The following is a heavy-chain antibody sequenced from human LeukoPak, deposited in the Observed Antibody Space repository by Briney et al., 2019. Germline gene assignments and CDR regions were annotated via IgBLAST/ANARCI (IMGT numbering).Heavy chain of an antibody. J-gene: IGHJ4*02. CDR2: IYYSGST. Sequence: SQTLSLTCTVSGGSISSGDYYWSWIRQPPGKGLEWIGYIYYSGSTYYNPPLKSRVTISVDTSKNQFSLKLSSVTAADTAVYYCARVKLYGDSGGYFDYWGQGTLVTVSS. CDR1: GGSISSGDYY. D-gene: IGHD3-22*01. V-gene: IGHV4-30-4*01. CDR3: ARVKLYGDSGGYFDY.